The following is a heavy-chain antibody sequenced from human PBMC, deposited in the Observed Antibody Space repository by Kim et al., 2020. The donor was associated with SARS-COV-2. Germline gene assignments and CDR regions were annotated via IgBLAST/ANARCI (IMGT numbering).Heavy chain of an antibody. D-gene: IGHD2-2*01. V-gene: IGHV3-23*01. CDR1: GFTFSSYA. CDR3: AKDGRYCSYISCYWGN. Sequence: GGSLRLSCAASGFTFSSYAMSWVRQAPGKGLEWVSTISGSGGSTYFADSVKGRFTISRDNSKNTLYLQMNSLRAEDTAVYYCAKDGRYCSYISCYWGNWGQGTLVTVSS. CDR2: ISGSGGST. J-gene: IGHJ4*02.